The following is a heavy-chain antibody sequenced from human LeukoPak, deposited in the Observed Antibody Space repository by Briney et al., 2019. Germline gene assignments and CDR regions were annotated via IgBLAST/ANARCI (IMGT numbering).Heavy chain of an antibody. D-gene: IGHD5-12*01. CDR3: AKVTWIKMWMTGWFDP. CDR2: ISPSGAAT. J-gene: IGHJ5*02. Sequence: GGSLRLSCAASGVTFSNYAMSWVRQPPGKGLEWVSGISPSGAATFYPYSVKGRFTISSENPKNTLFLQMNSLRAEDTAVYYCAKVTWIKMWMTGWFDPWGQGTLVTVS. V-gene: IGHV3-23*01. CDR1: GVTFSNYA.